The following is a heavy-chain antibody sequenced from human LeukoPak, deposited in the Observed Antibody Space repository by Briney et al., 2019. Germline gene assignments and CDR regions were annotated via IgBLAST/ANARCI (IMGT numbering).Heavy chain of an antibody. Sequence: GGSLRLSCAASGFTFSSYAMSWVRQAPGKGLEWASAISGSGGSTYYADSVKGRFTISRDNSKNTLYLQMNSLRAEDTAVYYCAKPLPYGDYADEAYFDYWGQGTLVTVSS. J-gene: IGHJ4*02. CDR2: ISGSGGST. V-gene: IGHV3-23*01. CDR1: GFTFSSYA. D-gene: IGHD4-17*01. CDR3: AKPLPYGDYADEAYFDY.